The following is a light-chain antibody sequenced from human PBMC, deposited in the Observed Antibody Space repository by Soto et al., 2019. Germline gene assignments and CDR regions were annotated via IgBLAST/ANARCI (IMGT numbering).Light chain of an antibody. CDR1: HSVSTY. Sequence: IALTQSVATLSLSPLERARISCRASHSVSTYLAWYQQKPDQAPRLLIYDASNRATGIPARFSGSGSGTDFTLTISRLEPEDFAVYYCQQYGRSLTFGPGTKVDIK. CDR2: DAS. V-gene: IGKV3-11*01. CDR3: QQYGRSLT. J-gene: IGKJ3*01.